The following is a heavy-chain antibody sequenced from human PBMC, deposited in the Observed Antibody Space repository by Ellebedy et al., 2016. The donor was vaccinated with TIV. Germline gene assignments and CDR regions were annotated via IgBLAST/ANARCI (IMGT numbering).Heavy chain of an antibody. Sequence: ASVKVSCKASGYSFTSYFIHWVRQAPGQGLEWVGRIDPSSVITHYAQSFQGRVTMTRDTSTSTVYMDLSSLRSEDTAVYYCARERGSTCYFDYWGHGTLVAVS. D-gene: IGHD5/OR15-5a*01. V-gene: IGHV1-46*01. CDR1: GYSFTSYF. CDR3: ARERGSTCYFDY. J-gene: IGHJ4*01. CDR2: IDPSSVIT.